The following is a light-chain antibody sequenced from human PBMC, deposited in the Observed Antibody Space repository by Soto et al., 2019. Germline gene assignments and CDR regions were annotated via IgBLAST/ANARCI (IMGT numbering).Light chain of an antibody. CDR3: QQYNSYSGT. CDR1: QSISIW. J-gene: IGKJ1*01. CDR2: KAS. Sequence: DIQMTQSPSTLSASVGDRVTITCRASQSISIWLAWYQQKPGKAPKLLIYKASSLESGVPSRFSGSASGTEFTLTIRSLQPDDFATYYCQQYNSYSGTFGQGTKVEIK. V-gene: IGKV1-5*03.